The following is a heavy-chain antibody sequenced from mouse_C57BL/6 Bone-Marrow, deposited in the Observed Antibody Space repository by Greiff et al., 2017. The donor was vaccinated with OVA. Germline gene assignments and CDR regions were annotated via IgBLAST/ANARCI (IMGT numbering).Heavy chain of an antibody. J-gene: IGHJ4*01. D-gene: IGHD1-1*01. CDR2: ISSGSSTI. CDR3: ARLLLRNYYAMDY. Sequence: EVKVVESGGGLVKPGGSLKLSCAASGFTFSDYGMHWVRQAPEKGLEWVAYISSGSSTIYYADTVKGRFTISRDNAKNTLFLQMTSLRSEDTAMYYCARLLLRNYYAMDYWGQGTSVTVSS. CDR1: GFTFSDYG. V-gene: IGHV5-17*01.